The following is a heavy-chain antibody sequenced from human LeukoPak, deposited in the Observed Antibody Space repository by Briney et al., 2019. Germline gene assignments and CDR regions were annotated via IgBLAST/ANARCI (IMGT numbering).Heavy chain of an antibody. V-gene: IGHV4-61*02. CDR3: ASYSGSYYSAFDI. D-gene: IGHD1-26*01. CDR2: IYTSGST. J-gene: IGHJ3*02. Sequence: SETLSLTCTVSGGSISSGSYYWSWIRQPAGKGLEWTGRIYTSGSTNYNPSLKSRVTISVDTSKNQFSLKLSSVTAADTAVYYCASYSGSYYSAFDIWGQGTMVTVSS. CDR1: GGSISSGSYY.